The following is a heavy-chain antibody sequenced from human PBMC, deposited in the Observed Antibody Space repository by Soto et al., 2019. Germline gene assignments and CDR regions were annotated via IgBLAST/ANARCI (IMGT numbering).Heavy chain of an antibody. V-gene: IGHV3-30*18. J-gene: IGHJ4*02. CDR3: ANLYFGYVWGSYRHFTFDY. Sequence: SLRLSCAASGFTFSSYGMHWVRQAPGKGLEWVAVISYDGSNKYYADSVKGRFTISRDNSKNTLYLQMNSLRAEDTAVYYCANLYFGYVWGSYRHFTFDYWGQGTLVTVSS. CDR1: GFTFSSYG. CDR2: ISYDGSNK. D-gene: IGHD3-16*02.